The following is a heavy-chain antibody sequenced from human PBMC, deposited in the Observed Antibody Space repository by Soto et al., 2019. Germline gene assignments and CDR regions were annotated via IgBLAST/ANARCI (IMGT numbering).Heavy chain of an antibody. CDR1: GGAISSYY. D-gene: IGHD3-22*01. J-gene: IGHJ4*02. CDR2: IYYSRST. CDR3: AREVDYYDSSGYLDY. Sequence: SETLSLTCTVSGGAISSYYWSWIRQPPGKGLEWIGYIYYSRSTNYNPSLKSRVTISVDTSKNQFSLKLSSVTAADTAVYYCAREVDYYDSSGYLDYWGQGTLVTVSS. V-gene: IGHV4-59*01.